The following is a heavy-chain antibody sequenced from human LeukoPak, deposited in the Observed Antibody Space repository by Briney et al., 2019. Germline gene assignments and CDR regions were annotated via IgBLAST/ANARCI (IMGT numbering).Heavy chain of an antibody. CDR1: GYTFTSYY. CDR3: ASPYGYDTPSVGDY. V-gene: IGHV1-2*02. CDR2: INPNSGGT. D-gene: IGHD5-12*01. J-gene: IGHJ4*02. Sequence: ASVKVSCKASGYTFTSYYMHWVRQAPGQGLEWMGIINPNSGGTNYAQKFQGRVTMTRDTSISTAYMELSRLRSDDTAVYYCASPYGYDTPSVGDYWGQGTLVTVSS.